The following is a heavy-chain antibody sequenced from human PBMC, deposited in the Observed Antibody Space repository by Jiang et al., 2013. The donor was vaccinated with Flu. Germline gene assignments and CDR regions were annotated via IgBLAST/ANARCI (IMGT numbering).Heavy chain of an antibody. CDR3: AHSRLSEEYDYVWGSYLGSYFDY. CDR2: IYWDDDK. CDR1: GFSLSTSGVG. Sequence: KPTQTLTLTCTFSGFSLSTSGVGVGWIRQPPGKALEWLALIYWDDDKRYSPSLKSRLTITKDTSKNQVVLTMTNMDPVDTATYYCAHSRLSEEYDYVWGSYLGSYFDYWGQGTLVTVSS. D-gene: IGHD3-16*01. J-gene: IGHJ4*02. V-gene: IGHV2-5*02.